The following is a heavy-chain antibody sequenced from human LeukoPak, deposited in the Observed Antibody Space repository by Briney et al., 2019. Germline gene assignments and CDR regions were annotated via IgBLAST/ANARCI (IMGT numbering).Heavy chain of an antibody. CDR3: ARGGFAWGVWRSGSYASWFDP. D-gene: IGHD1-26*01. CDR1: GGSISSYY. CDR2: IYYSGST. Sequence: SETLSLTCTVSGGSISSYYWSWIRQPPGKGLEWIGYIYYSGSTNYNPSLKSRVTISVDTSKNQFSLKLSSVTAADTAVYYCARGGFAWGVWRSGSYASWFDPWGQGTLVTVSS. J-gene: IGHJ5*02. V-gene: IGHV4-59*12.